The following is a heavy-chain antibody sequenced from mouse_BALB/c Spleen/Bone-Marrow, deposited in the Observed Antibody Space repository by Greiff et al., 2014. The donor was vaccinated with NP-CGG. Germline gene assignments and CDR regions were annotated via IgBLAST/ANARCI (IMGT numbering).Heavy chain of an antibody. J-gene: IGHJ2*01. V-gene: IGHV1-80*01. CDR2: IYPGDGDA. CDR1: GYAFSSYW. Sequence: VQLQESGAELVRPGSSVKISCKASGYAFSSYWMHWVKQRHGQGLEWIGQIYPGDGDANYNGKFKGKATLTADKSSSTAYMQLSSLTSEDSAVYCSARVRNGADHWGQGTTLTVSS. CDR3: ARVRNGADH.